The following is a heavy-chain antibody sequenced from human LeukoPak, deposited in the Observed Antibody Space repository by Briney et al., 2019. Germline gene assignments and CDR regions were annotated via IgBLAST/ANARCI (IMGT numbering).Heavy chain of an antibody. CDR1: GFTFSSYS. Sequence: GGSLRLSCAASGFTFSSYSMNWVRQAPGRGLEWVSSISSSSSYIYYADSVKGRFTISRDNAKNSLYLQMNSLRAEDTAVYYCAREQLVWYYFDYWGQGTLVTVSS. J-gene: IGHJ4*02. CDR2: ISSSSSYI. D-gene: IGHD6-13*01. V-gene: IGHV3-21*01. CDR3: AREQLVWYYFDY.